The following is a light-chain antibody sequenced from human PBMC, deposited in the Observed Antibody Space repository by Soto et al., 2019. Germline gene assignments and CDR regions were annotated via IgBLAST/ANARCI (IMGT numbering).Light chain of an antibody. CDR3: QKYNSALPA. V-gene: IGKV1-9*01. Sequence: DIQLTQSPSFLSESLGDRVTITCRASQDISNFLAWFQQKPGRAPKLLIYAVFTLQSGVPSRFSGSGSGAEFTLTISSLQPEDFATYYCQKYNSALPAFGQGTKVDI. J-gene: IGKJ1*01. CDR1: QDISNF. CDR2: AVF.